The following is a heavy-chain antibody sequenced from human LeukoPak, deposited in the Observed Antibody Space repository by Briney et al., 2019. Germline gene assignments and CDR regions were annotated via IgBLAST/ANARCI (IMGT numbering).Heavy chain of an antibody. D-gene: IGHD3-16*01. V-gene: IGHV4-39*07. J-gene: IGHJ4*02. CDR2: IYSSGST. CDR3: ARHVRDMGRYYFDF. Sequence: SETLSLTCTVSGGSIGSSTYYWGWIRQPPGKGLEWIGTIYSSGSTYYNPSLKSRVTISVDTSKNQFSLRLSSVTAADTAVYYCARHVRDMGRYYFDFWGQGTLITVSS. CDR1: GGSIGSSTYY.